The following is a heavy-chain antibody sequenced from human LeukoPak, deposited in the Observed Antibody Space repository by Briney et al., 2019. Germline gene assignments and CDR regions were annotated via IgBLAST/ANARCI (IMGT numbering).Heavy chain of an antibody. Sequence: GGSLRLSCAASGFTFSSYWMHWVRQAPGKGLVWVSRIDDDGGSTTYADSVKGRFTISRDNAKNTLYLQMNSPRAEDTAVYYCARCGRDGELLGGAFDIWGQGTMVTVSS. CDR2: IDDDGGST. CDR1: GFTFSSYW. D-gene: IGHD3-10*01. CDR3: ARCGRDGELLGGAFDI. V-gene: IGHV3-74*01. J-gene: IGHJ3*02.